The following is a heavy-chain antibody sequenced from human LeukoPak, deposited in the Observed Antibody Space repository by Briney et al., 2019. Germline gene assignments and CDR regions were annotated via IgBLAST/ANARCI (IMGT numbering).Heavy chain of an antibody. Sequence: KPGGSLRLSCAASGFTFSSYSMNWVRQAPGKGLEWVSSISSSSSYIYYADSVKVRFTISRDNAKNSLYLQMNSLRAEDTAVYYCARLGTVAGHTFDYWGQGTLVTVSS. V-gene: IGHV3-21*01. CDR2: ISSSSSYI. CDR3: ARLGTVAGHTFDY. D-gene: IGHD6-19*01. J-gene: IGHJ4*02. CDR1: GFTFSSYS.